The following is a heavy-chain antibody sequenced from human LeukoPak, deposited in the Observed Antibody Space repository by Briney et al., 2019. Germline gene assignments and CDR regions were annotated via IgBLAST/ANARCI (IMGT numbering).Heavy chain of an antibody. J-gene: IGHJ1*01. CDR3: AEDEYCSGGSCYPEYFQH. D-gene: IGHD2-15*01. CDR2: ISGSGGST. CDR1: GFTFSSYA. V-gene: IGHV3-23*01. Sequence: PGGSLRLSCAASGFTFSSYAMSWVRQAPGKGLEWVLAISGSGGSTYYADSVKGRFTISRDNSKNTLYLQMNSLRAEDTAVYYCAEDEYCSGGSCYPEYFQHWGQGTLVTVSS.